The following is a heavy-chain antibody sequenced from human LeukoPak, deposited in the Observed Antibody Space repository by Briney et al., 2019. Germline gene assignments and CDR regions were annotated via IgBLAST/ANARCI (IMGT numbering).Heavy chain of an antibody. CDR2: IYSGGST. V-gene: IGHV3-53*03. D-gene: IGHD3-9*01. Sequence: PGGSLRLSCAASGFTVSSNYMSWVRQAPGKGLEWVSVIYSGGSTYYADSVKGRFTISRDNARNSLYLQMSSPRAEDTAVYYCARGLTGGDAFDIWGQGTLVTVSS. CDR3: ARGLTGGDAFDI. CDR1: GFTVSSNY. J-gene: IGHJ3*02.